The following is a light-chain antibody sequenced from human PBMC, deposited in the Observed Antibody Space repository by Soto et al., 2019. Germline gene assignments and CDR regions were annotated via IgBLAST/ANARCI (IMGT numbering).Light chain of an antibody. V-gene: IGLV1-44*01. CDR1: SSNIGSNT. CDR2: SNN. J-gene: IGLJ1*01. CDR3: AALDDSLNGYV. Sequence: QSVLTQPPSASGTPGQRVTISCSGSSSNIGSNTVNWYQQLPGTAPKLLIYSNNQRPSVVPDRFSGSKSGTSASLAISGLQSEDEADYYCAALDDSLNGYVFGTGTKLTVL.